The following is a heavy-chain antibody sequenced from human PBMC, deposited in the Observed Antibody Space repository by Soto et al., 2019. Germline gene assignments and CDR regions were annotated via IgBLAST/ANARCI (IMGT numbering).Heavy chain of an antibody. CDR3: ARGRYGDY. CDR1: GYIFTSYG. V-gene: IGHV1-18*01. CDR2: ISAHNGNT. D-gene: IGHD4-17*01. Sequence: QAHLVQSGPEVMKPGASVKVSCKGSGYIFTSYGIAWVRQAPGQGLEWMGWISAHNGNTEYAQKFQGRVTVTRDTSTSTAYLELRSLRSDDTALYYCARGRYGDYWGLGALVTVSS. J-gene: IGHJ4*02.